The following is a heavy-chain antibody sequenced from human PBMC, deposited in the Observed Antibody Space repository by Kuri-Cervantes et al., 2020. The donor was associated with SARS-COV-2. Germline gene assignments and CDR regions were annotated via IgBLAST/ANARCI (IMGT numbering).Heavy chain of an antibody. CDR3: ASLDCTNGVCYQAG. D-gene: IGHD2-8*01. CDR2: SYYSGST. CDR1: GGSISISSYY. J-gene: IGHJ4*02. V-gene: IGHV4-39*07. Sequence: SETLSLTCTVSGGSISISSYYWGWIRQPPGKGLEWIGSSYYSGSTYYNPSLKSQITISVDTSKNQFSLNLSSVTAADTAVYYCASLDCTNGVCYQAGWGQGTLVTVSS.